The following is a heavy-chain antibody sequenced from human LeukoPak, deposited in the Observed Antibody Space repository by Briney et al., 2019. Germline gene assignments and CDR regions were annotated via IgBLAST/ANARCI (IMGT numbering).Heavy chain of an antibody. D-gene: IGHD3-3*01. CDR2: IYTSGST. J-gene: IGHJ5*02. Sequence: PSETLSLTCTVSGGSISSYYWSWIRQPPGKGLEWIGCIYTSGSTNYNPSLKSRVTISVDTSKNQFSLKLSSVTAADTAVYYCARGNSITIFGVVISGFIDWFDPWGQGTLVTVSS. CDR1: GGSISSYY. V-gene: IGHV4-4*09. CDR3: ARGNSITIFGVVISGFIDWFDP.